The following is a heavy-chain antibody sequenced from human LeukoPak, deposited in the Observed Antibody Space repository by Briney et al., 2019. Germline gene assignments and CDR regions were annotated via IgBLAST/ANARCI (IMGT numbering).Heavy chain of an antibody. J-gene: IGHJ4*02. V-gene: IGHV3-23*01. D-gene: IGHD3-10*01. CDR2: ISGSGTNT. CDR3: AKDQFDSGSDY. Sequence: GGSLRLSCAASGFTFSSYSMNWVRQAPGKGLEWVSAISGSGTNTYYADSVKGRFTISRDNSKNTLYLQMNSLRAEDTAVYYCAKDQFDSGSDYWGQGTLVIVSS. CDR1: GFTFSSYS.